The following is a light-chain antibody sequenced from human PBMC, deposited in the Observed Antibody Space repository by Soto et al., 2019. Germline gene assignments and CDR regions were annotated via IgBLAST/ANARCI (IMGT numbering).Light chain of an antibody. CDR2: NNN. CDR1: SSNIGSTT. J-gene: IGLJ3*02. CDR3: AAWDGSLKGVV. Sequence: QAVVTQPPSASGTPGQRVTIACSGSSSNIGSTTVKWYQQLPGTAPKLLIYNNNQRPSGVPDRFSGSKSGTSASLAISGLQSEDEAYYYCAAWDGSLKGVVFGGGTKVTVL. V-gene: IGLV1-44*01.